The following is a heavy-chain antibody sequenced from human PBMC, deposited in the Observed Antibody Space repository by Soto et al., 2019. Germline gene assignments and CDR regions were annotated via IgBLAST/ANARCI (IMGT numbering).Heavy chain of an antibody. Sequence: GPSVKVSCKASGYIFTGYYMHWVRQAPGQGLEWMGWINPNSGDTNYTQKFQGWVTMTRDTSISTAYMELSRLRSEDTAVYYCARVVIIPVRYYYYYGMDVWGQGTTVTVSS. CDR3: ARVVIIPVRYYYYYGMDV. V-gene: IGHV1-2*04. J-gene: IGHJ6*02. D-gene: IGHD3-3*01. CDR1: GYIFTGYY. CDR2: INPNSGDT.